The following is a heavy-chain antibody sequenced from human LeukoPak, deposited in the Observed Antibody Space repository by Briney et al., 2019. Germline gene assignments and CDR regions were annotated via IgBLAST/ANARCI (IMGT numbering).Heavy chain of an antibody. Sequence: GGSLRLSCAASGFTFSSYGMHWVRQAPGKGLEWVAVISYDGSNKYYADSVKGRFTISRDNSKNTLYLQMNSLRAEDTAVYYCTRGGESSSWSGMDVWGQGTTVTVSS. CDR3: TRGGESSSWSGMDV. D-gene: IGHD6-13*01. V-gene: IGHV3-30*03. CDR2: ISYDGSNK. J-gene: IGHJ6*02. CDR1: GFTFSSYG.